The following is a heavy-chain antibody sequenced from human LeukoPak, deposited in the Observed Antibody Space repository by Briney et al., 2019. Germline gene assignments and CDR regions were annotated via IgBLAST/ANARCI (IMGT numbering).Heavy chain of an antibody. CDR1: GFTFSSYS. CDR3: SRGTSAGGPNSPFDF. D-gene: IGHD6-13*01. CDR2: ISSSSSYI. Sequence: GGSLRLSCAASGFTFSSYSMNWVRQAPGKGLEWVSSISSSSSYIYYADSVKGRFSISRDNAKNTVYLQMTSLWAEDTGIYYCSRGTSAGGPNSPFDFWGQGTVVTVSS. V-gene: IGHV3-21*01. J-gene: IGHJ4*02.